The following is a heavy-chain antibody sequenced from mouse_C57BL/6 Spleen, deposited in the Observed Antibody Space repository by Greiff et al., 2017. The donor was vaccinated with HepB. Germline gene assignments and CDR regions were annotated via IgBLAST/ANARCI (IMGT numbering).Heavy chain of an antibody. J-gene: IGHJ2*01. V-gene: IGHV1-47*01. CDR1: GYTFTTYP. CDR3: ARTGYYGSSLYYFDY. Sequence: QVQLQQSGAELVKPGASVKMSCKASGYTFTTYPIEWMKQKHGKRLEWIGNFNPYNDDTKYNEKFKGKATLTVEKSSSKVYLELSRLTSDDSAVYYCARTGYYGSSLYYFDYWGQGTTLTVSS. D-gene: IGHD1-1*01. CDR2: FNPYNDDT.